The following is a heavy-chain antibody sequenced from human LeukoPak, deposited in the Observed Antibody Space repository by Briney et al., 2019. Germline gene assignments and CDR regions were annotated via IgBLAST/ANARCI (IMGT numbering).Heavy chain of an antibody. CDR1: GGSISSGDYY. D-gene: IGHD5-18*01. Sequence: SETLSLTCTVSGGSISSGDYYWRWVRQLPGKGLEWIGSIYYSGSTYYGQSLKSRITMSVDACKAQSSLKLSSVTAADTAVYYCARNEKAVRGYTYGRRYYFDSWGQGTLGTVSS. CDR3: ARNEKAVRGYTYGRRYYFDS. CDR2: IYYSGST. J-gene: IGHJ4*02. V-gene: IGHV4-31*03.